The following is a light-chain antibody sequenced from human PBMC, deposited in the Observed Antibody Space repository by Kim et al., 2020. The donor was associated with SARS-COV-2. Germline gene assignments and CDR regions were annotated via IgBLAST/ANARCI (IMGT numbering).Light chain of an antibody. CDR3: QAWDSSSDWV. J-gene: IGLJ3*02. CDR2: YAS. CDR1: NIGNKS. Sequence: SYELTQPPSVSVAPGQTARITCGGNNIGNKSVSWYQQKPGQAPVLVIYYASDRPSGIPVRFSGSNSGNTATLTISRVEARAEADYCCQAWDSSSDWVFGG. V-gene: IGLV3-21*04.